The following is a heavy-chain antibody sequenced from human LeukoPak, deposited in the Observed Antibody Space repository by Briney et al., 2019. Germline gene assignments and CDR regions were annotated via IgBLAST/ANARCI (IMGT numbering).Heavy chain of an antibody. CDR3: ARGRYSYGYFDY. CDR1: GGSFSGYY. CDR2: IYYSGST. Sequence: SETLSLTCAVYGGSFSGYYWSWIRQPPGKGLEWIGYIYYSGSTNYNPSLKSRVTISVDTSKNQFSLKLSSVTAADTAVYYCARGRYSYGYFDYWGQGTLVTVSS. D-gene: IGHD5-18*01. V-gene: IGHV4-59*01. J-gene: IGHJ4*02.